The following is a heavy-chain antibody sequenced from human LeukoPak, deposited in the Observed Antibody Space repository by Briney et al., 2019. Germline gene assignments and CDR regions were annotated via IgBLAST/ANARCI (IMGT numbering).Heavy chain of an antibody. CDR2: INSDGSST. CDR1: GFTFSSYW. J-gene: IGHJ4*02. D-gene: IGHD3-22*01. CDR3: ARDPTSMYCYDSSGYYCDY. V-gene: IGHV3-74*01. Sequence: GGSLRLSCAASGFTFSSYWMHWVRQAPGKGLVWVSRINSDGSSTSYADSVKGRFTISRDNAKNTLYLQMNSLRAEDTAVYYCARDPTSMYCYDSSGYYCDYWGQGTLVTVSS.